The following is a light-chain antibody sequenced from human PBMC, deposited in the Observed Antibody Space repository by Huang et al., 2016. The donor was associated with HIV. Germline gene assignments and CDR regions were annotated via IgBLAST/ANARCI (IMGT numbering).Light chain of an antibody. CDR3: QQYNDWPLT. CDR1: QSVNSN. CDR2: GAS. J-gene: IGKJ4*01. Sequence: ETLMTQSPATLSVSPGERATLSCRASQSVNSNLAWYQQKPGQAPRLLLFGASTRATGIPARFSGSESGTEFTLTISSLHSEDFAVYYCQQYNDWPLTFGGGTKVEIK. V-gene: IGKV3-15*01.